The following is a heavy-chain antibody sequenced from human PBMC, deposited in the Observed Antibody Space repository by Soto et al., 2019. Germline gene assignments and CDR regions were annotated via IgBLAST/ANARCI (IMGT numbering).Heavy chain of an antibody. V-gene: IGHV3-23*01. J-gene: IGHJ4*02. CDR1: GFTFSSYA. D-gene: IGHD3-22*01. CDR2: ISGSGGST. CDR3: AKTGERWGYYDSSGYYLSGSTPFDY. Sequence: GGSLRLSCAASGFTFSSYAMSWVRQAPGKGLEWVSAISGSGGSTYYADSVKGRFTISRDNSKNTLYLQMNSLRAEDTAVYYCAKTGERWGYYDSSGYYLSGSTPFDYWGQGIQVTVSS.